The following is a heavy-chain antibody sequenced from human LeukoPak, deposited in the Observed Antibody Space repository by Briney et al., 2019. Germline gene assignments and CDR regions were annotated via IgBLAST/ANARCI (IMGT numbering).Heavy chain of an antibody. V-gene: IGHV4-59*12. J-gene: IGHJ6*03. Sequence: SETLSLTCTVSGGSISSYYWSWIRQPPGKGLEWIGYIYYSGSTNYNPSLKSRVTISVDTSKNQFSLKLSSVTAADTAVYYCARATIGFIVVVTAIRGYYYMDVWGKGTTVTVSS. CDR2: IYYSGST. D-gene: IGHD2-21*02. CDR3: ARATIGFIVVVTAIRGYYYMDV. CDR1: GGSISSYY.